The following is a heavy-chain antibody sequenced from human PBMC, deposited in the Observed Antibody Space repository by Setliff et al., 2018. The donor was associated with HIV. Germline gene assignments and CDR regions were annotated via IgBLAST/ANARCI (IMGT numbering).Heavy chain of an antibody. CDR1: GGSISSHY. D-gene: IGHD4-4*01. CDR2: IYYSGST. V-gene: IGHV4-59*11. J-gene: IGHJ4*02. CDR3: AREGTTVTLDY. Sequence: SETLSLTCTVSGGSISSHYWSWIRQPPGKGLEWIGYIYYSGSTNYNPSLKSRVTISVDTSKNQFSLKLSSVTAADTAVYYCAREGTTVTLDYWGQGTLVTVSS.